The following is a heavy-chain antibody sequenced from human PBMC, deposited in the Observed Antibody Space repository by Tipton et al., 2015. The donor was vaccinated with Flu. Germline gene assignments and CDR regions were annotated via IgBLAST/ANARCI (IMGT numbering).Heavy chain of an antibody. CDR3: ATVSGASGFYFFDI. Sequence: TLSLTCTVPGDSIGRSDYYWTWIRQPAGKGLEWIGQIYSIGNTNNNPSLRSRATISIDTSKNQFSLDLTSVTAADTAVYYCATVSGASGFYFFDIWGQGAPVTVSS. CDR2: IYSIGNT. CDR1: GDSIGRSDYY. D-gene: IGHD2-15*01. J-gene: IGHJ4*02. V-gene: IGHV4-61*09.